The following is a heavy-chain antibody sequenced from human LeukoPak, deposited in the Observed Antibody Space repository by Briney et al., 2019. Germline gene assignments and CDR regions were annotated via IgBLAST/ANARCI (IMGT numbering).Heavy chain of an antibody. Sequence: GGSLRLSCAATGFTFSSYWMHWVRQAPGKGLVWVSRINSDETSTSYADSVKGRFTISRDNAQKTLYLQMNSLRAEDTAVYYCATSTYCSGGSCYSRTFQYWGQGTLVTVSS. D-gene: IGHD2-15*01. CDR2: INSDETST. CDR1: GFTFSSYW. J-gene: IGHJ4*02. V-gene: IGHV3-74*01. CDR3: ATSTYCSGGSCYSRTFQY.